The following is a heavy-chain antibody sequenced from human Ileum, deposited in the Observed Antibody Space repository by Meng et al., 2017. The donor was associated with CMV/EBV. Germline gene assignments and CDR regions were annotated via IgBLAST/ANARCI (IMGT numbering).Heavy chain of an antibody. CDR2: INSDGSST. Sequence: GESLKISCAASGFTFSSSYMYWVRQVPGKGLVWVSRINSDGSSTSYADSVKGRFTISRDNAKNTLYLQMNSLRAEDTAVYYCASGTTTYYYGSGDMDVWGQGTTVTVSS. CDR1: GFTFSSSY. CDR3: ASGTTTYYYGSGDMDV. D-gene: IGHD3-10*01. J-gene: IGHJ6*02. V-gene: IGHV3-74*01.